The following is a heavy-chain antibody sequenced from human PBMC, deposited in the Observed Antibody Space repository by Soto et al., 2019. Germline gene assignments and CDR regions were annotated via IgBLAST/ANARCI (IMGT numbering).Heavy chain of an antibody. J-gene: IGHJ4*02. Sequence: QVQLQESGPGLVKPSETLSLTCTVSGGSISSGGYYWSWIRQHPGKGLEWIGYIFYSGSTYSNPSIESRVIISVDRSKNQFSLNLSSVTAADTAMYYCARDRWFGHFDSCGQGILVTVSA. V-gene: IGHV4-31*03. CDR3: ARDRWFGHFDS. CDR2: IFYSGST. CDR1: GGSISSGGYY. D-gene: IGHD3-10*01.